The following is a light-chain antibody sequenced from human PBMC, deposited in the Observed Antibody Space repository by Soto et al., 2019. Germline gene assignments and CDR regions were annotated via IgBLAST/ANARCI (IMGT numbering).Light chain of an antibody. J-gene: IGKJ4*01. Sequence: EIVLTQSPATLSLSPGERVTLSCRASQSVSSYLAWYQQKPGQAPRLLIHDASNRATGIPARFSGSGSETDFTLTISSLEPEDSAVYYCQQGSNWPRTFGGGTKVEIK. CDR2: DAS. CDR1: QSVSSY. V-gene: IGKV3-11*01. CDR3: QQGSNWPRT.